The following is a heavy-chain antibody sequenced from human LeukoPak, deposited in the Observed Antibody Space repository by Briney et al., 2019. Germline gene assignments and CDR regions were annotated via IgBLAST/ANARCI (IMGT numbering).Heavy chain of an antibody. CDR1: GGSFSGYY. J-gene: IGHJ4*02. D-gene: IGHD3-10*01. CDR2: INHSGST. V-gene: IGHV4-34*01. Sequence: PSETLSLTCAVYGGSFSGYYWSWIRQPPGKGREWIGEINHSGSTNYNPSLKSRVTISVDTSKNQFSLKLSPVPAADTAVYYCARGGRYYAYVDYWGQGTLVTVSS. CDR3: ARGGRYYAYVDY.